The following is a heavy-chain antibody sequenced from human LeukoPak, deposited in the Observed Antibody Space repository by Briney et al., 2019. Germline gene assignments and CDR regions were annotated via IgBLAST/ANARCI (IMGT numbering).Heavy chain of an antibody. Sequence: PSETLSLTCTVSGGSISSGGYYWSWIRQPPGKGLEWIGYIYYSGSTYYNPSLKSRVTISVDTSKNQFSLKLSSVTAADTAVYYCAREENRGLFDPWGQGTLVTVSS. D-gene: IGHD2/OR15-2a*01. CDR3: AREENRGLFDP. J-gene: IGHJ5*02. V-gene: IGHV4-30-4*01. CDR2: IYYSGST. CDR1: GGSISSGGYY.